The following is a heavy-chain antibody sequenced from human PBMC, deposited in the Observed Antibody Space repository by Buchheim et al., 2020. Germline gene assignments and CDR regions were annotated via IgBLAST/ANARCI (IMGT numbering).Heavy chain of an antibody. Sequence: QVQLVESGGGVVQPGRSLRLSCVVSGFTFRTYGMYWVRQAPGKGLEWLAVISYDGNNKYYADSVKGRFTISRDNSKKPLYLQIHSLRADDTAVYYCAKDWANSGMDVWGQGTT. CDR3: AKDWANSGMDV. V-gene: IGHV3-30*18. CDR2: ISYDGNNK. CDR1: GFTFRTYG. J-gene: IGHJ6*02. D-gene: IGHD3-16*01.